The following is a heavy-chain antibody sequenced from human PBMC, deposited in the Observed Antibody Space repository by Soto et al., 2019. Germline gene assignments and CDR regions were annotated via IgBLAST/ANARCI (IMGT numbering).Heavy chain of an antibody. D-gene: IGHD4-17*01. J-gene: IGHJ4*02. CDR1: GYTFTSYG. CDR2: ISAYNGNT. V-gene: IGHV1-18*01. CDR3: ARAARVNTPTQGLY. Sequence: ASVKVSCKASGYTFTSYGISWVRQAPGQGLEWMGWISAYNGNTNYAQKLQGRVTMTTDTSTSTAYMELRSLRSDDTAVYYCARAARVNTPTQGLYWGQGTLVTVSS.